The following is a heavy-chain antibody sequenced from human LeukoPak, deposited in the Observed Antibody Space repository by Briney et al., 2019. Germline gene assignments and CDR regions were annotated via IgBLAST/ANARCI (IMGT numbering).Heavy chain of an antibody. V-gene: IGHV1-69*04. CDR3: ASSYCSSTSCYMGGGGTYYFDY. Sequence: SVKVSCKASGGTFSSYAISWVRQAPGRGLEGMGRIIPICCIANYAHKFQGRIPLTADKPTRQTYMQLSSLTSEDPAVYYCASSYCSSTSCYMGGGGTYYFDYWGQGTLVTVSS. D-gene: IGHD2-2*02. J-gene: IGHJ4*02. CDR1: GGTFSSYA. CDR2: IIPICCIA.